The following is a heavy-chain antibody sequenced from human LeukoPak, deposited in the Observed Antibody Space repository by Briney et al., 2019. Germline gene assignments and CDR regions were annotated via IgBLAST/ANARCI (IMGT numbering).Heavy chain of an antibody. J-gene: IGHJ4*02. D-gene: IGHD2-21*01. CDR2: ISYDGSNK. Sequence: GGSLRLSRAASGFTFSSYAMHWVRQAPGKGLEWVAVISYDGSNKYYADSVKGRFTISRDNSKNTLYLQMNSLRAEDTAVYYCARESRRHIDYWGQGTLVTVSS. V-gene: IGHV3-30-3*01. CDR3: ARESRRHIDY. CDR1: GFTFSSYA.